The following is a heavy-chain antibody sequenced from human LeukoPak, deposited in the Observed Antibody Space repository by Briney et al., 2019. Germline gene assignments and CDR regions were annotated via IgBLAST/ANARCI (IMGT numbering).Heavy chain of an antibody. D-gene: IGHD7-27*01. V-gene: IGHV3-48*04. CDR3: ARDDNWGFDY. CDR1: GFVFSDYS. CDR2: IRGRGSGSGSGI. J-gene: IGHJ4*02. Sequence: PGGSLRLSCAASGFVFSDYSMNWVRQAPGKGLEWVSNIRGRGSGSGSGIYYADSVKGRFAISRDNAKTSLCLQMNSLRAEDTAFYYCARDDNWGFDYWGQGALVTVSS.